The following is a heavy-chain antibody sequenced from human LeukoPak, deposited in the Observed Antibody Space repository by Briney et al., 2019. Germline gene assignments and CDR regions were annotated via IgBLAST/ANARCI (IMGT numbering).Heavy chain of an antibody. CDR2: IIPIFGTA. V-gene: IGHV1-69*01. J-gene: IGHJ5*02. CDR1: GGTFSSYA. Sequence: SVKVSCKASGGTFSSYAISWVRQAPGQGLEWMGGIIPIFGTANYAQKFRGRVTITADESTSTAYMELSSLRSEDTAVYYCARSGDGDWGGNWFDPWGQGTLVTVSS. D-gene: IGHD2-21*02. CDR3: ARSGDGDWGGNWFDP.